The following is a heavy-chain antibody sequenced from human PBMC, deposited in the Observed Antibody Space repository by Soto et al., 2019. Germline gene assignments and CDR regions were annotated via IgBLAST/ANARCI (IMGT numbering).Heavy chain of an antibody. CDR2: ISAYNGNT. V-gene: IGHV1-18*01. CDR1: GYTFTSYG. D-gene: IGHD6-19*01. CDR3: SGYSSGYDAFDI. Sequence: GASVKVSCKASGYTFTSYGISWVRQAPGQGLEWMGWISAYNGNTNYAQKLQGRVTMTTDTSTSTAYMELRSLRSDDTAVYYCSGYSSGYDAFDIWGQGTMVTGSS. J-gene: IGHJ3*02.